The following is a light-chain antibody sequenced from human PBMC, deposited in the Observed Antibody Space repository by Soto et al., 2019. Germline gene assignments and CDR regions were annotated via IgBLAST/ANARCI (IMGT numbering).Light chain of an antibody. CDR3: QAWDSGTVV. J-gene: IGLJ3*02. CDR2: EDS. Sequence: SYELTQPPSVSVSPGQTANITCSGNLAGSRFVFWYRQKAGQSPEVVMYEDSKRPSGIPERFSGSNSGNTATLTISGAQALDEADFYCQAWDSGTVVFGGGTKLTVL. V-gene: IGLV3-1*01. CDR1: LAGSRF.